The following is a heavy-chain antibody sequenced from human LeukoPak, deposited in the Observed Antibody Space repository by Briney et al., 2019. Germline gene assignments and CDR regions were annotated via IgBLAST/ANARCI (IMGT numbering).Heavy chain of an antibody. CDR1: GFTFSSYA. CDR3: AKDRTTIFGVVITYYFDY. CDR2: ISGSGGST. Sequence: GGSLRLSCAASGFTFSSYAMSWVRQAPGKGLEWVSAISGSGGSTYYADSVKGRFTISRDNSKNTLYLQMNSLRAEDTAVYHCAKDRTTIFGVVITYYFDYWGQGTLVTVSS. J-gene: IGHJ4*02. D-gene: IGHD3-3*01. V-gene: IGHV3-23*01.